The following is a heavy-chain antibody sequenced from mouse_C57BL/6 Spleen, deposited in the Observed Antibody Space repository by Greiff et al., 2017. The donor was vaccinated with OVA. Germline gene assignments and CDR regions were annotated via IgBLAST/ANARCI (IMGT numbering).Heavy chain of an antibody. J-gene: IGHJ3*01. Sequence: DVKLVESGGGLVKPGGSLKLSCAASGFTFSDYGMHWVRQAPEKGLEWVAYISSGSSTIYYADTVKGRFTISRDNAKNTLFLQMTSLRSEDTAMYYCARGAQATWFACWGQGTLVTVSA. CDR3: ARGAQATWFAC. D-gene: IGHD3-2*02. CDR1: GFTFSDYG. CDR2: ISSGSSTI. V-gene: IGHV5-17*01.